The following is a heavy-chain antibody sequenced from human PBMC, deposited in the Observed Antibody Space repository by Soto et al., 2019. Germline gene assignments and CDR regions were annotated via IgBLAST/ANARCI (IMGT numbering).Heavy chain of an antibody. V-gene: IGHV3-11*06. J-gene: IGHJ3*02. Sequence: XESLRLSCAASGFTFSDYYMSWIRQAPGKGLEWVSYISSSSSYTNYADSVKGRFTISRDNAKNSLYLQMNSLRAEDTAVYYCARDLDILTGYYAFDIWGQGTMVTVSS. CDR3: ARDLDILTGYYAFDI. CDR2: ISSSSSYT. CDR1: GFTFSDYY. D-gene: IGHD3-9*01.